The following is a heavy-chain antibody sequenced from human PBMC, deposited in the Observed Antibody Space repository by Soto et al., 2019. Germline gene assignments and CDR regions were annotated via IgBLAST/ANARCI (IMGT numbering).Heavy chain of an antibody. Sequence: EGTLRLSCAASGFTFSTYSMNWVRQAPGKGLEWVSSISDSSSYIYYADSVKGRFTISRDNAKNSLYLQMNRLRAGDTAVYYWSRYYSSGIYYPLYYFDIEGIGQRITVAVSS. D-gene: IGHD3-22*01. CDR1: GFTFSTYS. V-gene: IGHV3-21*01. CDR2: ISDSSSYI. J-gene: IGHJ6*02. CDR3: SRYYSSGIYYPLYYFDIEG.